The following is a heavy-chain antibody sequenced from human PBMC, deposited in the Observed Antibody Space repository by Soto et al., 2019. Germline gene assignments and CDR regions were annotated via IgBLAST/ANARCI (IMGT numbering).Heavy chain of an antibody. CDR2: IYYSGST. D-gene: IGHD3-22*01. V-gene: IGHV4-30-4*01. Sequence: QVQLQESGPGLVKPSQTLSLTCTVSGGSISSGDYYWSWIRQPPGKGLEWIGYIYYSGSTYYNPSLTSRVTISVDTSKNQFSLKLNSVTAADTAEYYCAREDSSGSVFQHWGQGNLVTGSS. CDR3: AREDSSGSVFQH. CDR1: GGSISSGDYY. J-gene: IGHJ1*01.